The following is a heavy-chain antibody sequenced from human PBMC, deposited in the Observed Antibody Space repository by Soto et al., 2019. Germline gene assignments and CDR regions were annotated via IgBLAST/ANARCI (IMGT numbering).Heavy chain of an antibody. CDR1: GGSISSYY. CDR2: IYYSGST. V-gene: IGHV4-59*08. J-gene: IGHJ4*02. D-gene: IGHD3-16*02. CDR3: ARHEPYYDYIWGSYRQPPLFDY. Sequence: SETLSLTCTVSGGSISSYYWSWIRQPPGKGLEWIGYIYYSGSTNYNPSLKSRVTISVDTSKNQFSLKLSSVTAADTAVYYCARHEPYYDYIWGSYRQPPLFDYWGQGTLVTVSS.